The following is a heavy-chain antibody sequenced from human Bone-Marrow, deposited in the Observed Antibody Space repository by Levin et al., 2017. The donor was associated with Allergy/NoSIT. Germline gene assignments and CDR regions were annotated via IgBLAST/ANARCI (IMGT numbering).Heavy chain of an antibody. V-gene: IGHV4-59*01. CDR1: GGSIRGYY. Sequence: PSETLSLTCTVSGGSIRGYYWSWIRQPPGKTMEWLGSVSFSGSTNYNPSFESRISISVDMSKNHFALRLSSVTAADTALYFCARDGGLVYERLEDSYPIDAFDISGQGTKVSVSS. J-gene: IGHJ3*02. D-gene: IGHD5/OR15-5a*01. CDR3: ARDGGLVYERLEDSYPIDAFDI. CDR2: VSFSGST.